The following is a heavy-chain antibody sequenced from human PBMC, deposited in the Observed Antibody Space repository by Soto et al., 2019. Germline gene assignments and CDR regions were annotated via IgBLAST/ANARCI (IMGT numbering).Heavy chain of an antibody. CDR1: GGSFSGYY. J-gene: IGHJ6*02. CDR3: ARGPFYYYGSGLEYYYYYYGMDV. V-gene: IGHV4-34*01. D-gene: IGHD3-10*01. Sequence: SETLSLTCAVYGGSFSGYYWSWIRQPPGKGLEWIGEINHSGSTNYNPSLKSRVTISVDTSKNQFSLKLSSVTAADTAVYYCARGPFYYYGSGLEYYYYYYGMDVWGQGTTVTVSS. CDR2: INHSGST.